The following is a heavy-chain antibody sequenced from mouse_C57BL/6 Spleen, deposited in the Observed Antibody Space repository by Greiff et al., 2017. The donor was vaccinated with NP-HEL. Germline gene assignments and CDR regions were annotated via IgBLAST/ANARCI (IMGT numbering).Heavy chain of an antibody. Sequence: QVQLQQPGAELVKPGASVKLSCKASGYTFTSYWMHWVKQRPGRGLEWIGRIDPNRGGTKYNEKFKSKATLTVDKPSSTAYMQLSSLTSEDSAVYYCARGPDKGDWFAYWGQGTLVTVSA. CDR2: IDPNRGGT. V-gene: IGHV1-72*01. J-gene: IGHJ3*01. CDR3: ARGPDKGDWFAY. CDR1: GYTFTSYW.